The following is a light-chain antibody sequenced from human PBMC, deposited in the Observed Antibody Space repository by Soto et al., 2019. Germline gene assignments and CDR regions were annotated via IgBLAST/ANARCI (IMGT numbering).Light chain of an antibody. V-gene: IGLV2-11*01. CDR3: CSFAAGSTLV. Sequence: QSALTQPRSVSGSPGQSVIISCTGTNSDVGLYHYVSWYQQHPGQAPKLMIYDVTKRPSGVPDRFSGSKSGNTASLTISGLQAEDEADYYCCSFAAGSTLVFGGGTKLTVL. CDR2: DVT. J-gene: IGLJ2*01. CDR1: NSDVGLYHY.